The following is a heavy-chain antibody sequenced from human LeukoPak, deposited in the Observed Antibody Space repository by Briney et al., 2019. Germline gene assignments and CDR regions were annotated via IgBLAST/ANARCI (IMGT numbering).Heavy chain of an antibody. Sequence: RGDPLKIPWQAPGYTFSDHWIAWARQIPGKGLEWMRFIYPGDSDTNYRPPLEGHVTIPADTPSNTAYLQWRSLQAPDTAWFSGAIQSSEQYYIYMDVWGKGTTVTVSS. CDR2: IYPGDSDT. D-gene: IGHD3-10*01. CDR3: AIQSSEQYYIYMDV. V-gene: IGHV5-51*01. J-gene: IGHJ6*04. CDR1: GYTFSDHW.